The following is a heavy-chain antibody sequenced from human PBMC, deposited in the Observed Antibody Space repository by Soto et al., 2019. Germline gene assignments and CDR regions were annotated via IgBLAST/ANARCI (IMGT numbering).Heavy chain of an antibody. CDR3: AKDVKLRVSSVYYYYGMDV. CDR1: GFTFSNYE. D-gene: IGHD1-1*01. J-gene: IGHJ6*02. CDR2: ISYDGSSQ. V-gene: IGHV3-30*18. Sequence: QVQLVESGGGVVQPGRSPRLSCAASGFTFSNYEMHWVRQAPGKGLEWVAVISYDGSSQYYADSVKGRVTISRDNSKNTLNLKMNSLITEDTAVYFCAKDVKLRVSSVYYYYGMDVWGLGTTVTVSS.